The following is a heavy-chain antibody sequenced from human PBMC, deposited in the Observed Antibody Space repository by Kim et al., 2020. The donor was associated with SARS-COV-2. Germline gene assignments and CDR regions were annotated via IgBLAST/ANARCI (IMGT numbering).Heavy chain of an antibody. CDR2: NR. J-gene: IGHJ3*01. V-gene: IGHV1-3*01. Sequence: NRRDSPKFQGRVTITRDTSASTAYMELSSLRSEDTAVYYCAREGHEGGYLSWGQGTMVTVSS. D-gene: IGHD3-22*01. CDR3: AREGHEGGYLS.